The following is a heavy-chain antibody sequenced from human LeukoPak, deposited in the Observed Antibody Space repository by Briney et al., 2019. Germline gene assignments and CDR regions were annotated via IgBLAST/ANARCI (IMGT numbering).Heavy chain of an antibody. CDR2: INPSGGST. J-gene: IGHJ4*02. CDR1: GYTFTSYG. D-gene: IGHD1-26*01. V-gene: IGHV1-46*01. Sequence: GASVKVSCKASGYTFTSYGISWVRQAPGQGLEWMGIINPSGGSTSYAQKFQGRVTMTRDTSTSTVYMELSSLRSEDTAVYYCARDGSSGTKWYYFDYWGQGTLVTVSS. CDR3: ARDGSSGTKWYYFDY.